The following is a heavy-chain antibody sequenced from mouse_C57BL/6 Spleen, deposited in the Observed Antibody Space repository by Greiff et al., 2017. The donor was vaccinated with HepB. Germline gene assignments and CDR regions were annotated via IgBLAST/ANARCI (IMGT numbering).Heavy chain of an antibody. Sequence: QVQLQQPGAELVKPGASVKLSCKASGYTFTSYWMQWVKQRPGQGLEWIGEIDPSDSYTNYNQKFKGKATLTVDTSSSTAYMQLSSLTSEDSAVYYCARDYGSGYYFDYWGQGTTLPVSS. CDR3: ARDYGSGYYFDY. CDR2: IDPSDSYT. CDR1: GYTFTSYW. J-gene: IGHJ2*01. V-gene: IGHV1-50*01. D-gene: IGHD1-1*01.